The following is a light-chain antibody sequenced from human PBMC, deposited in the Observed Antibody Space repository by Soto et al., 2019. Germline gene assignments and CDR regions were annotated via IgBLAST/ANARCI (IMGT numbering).Light chain of an antibody. CDR2: GAS. J-gene: IGKJ1*01. CDR3: QQYNNWPQT. CDR1: QSVSSSY. Sequence: EIVLTQSPGTLSLSPGERATLSCRASQSVSSSYLAWYHQKPGQAPRLLIYGASSRATGIPARFSGGGSGTEFTLTISSLQSEDFAEYHCQQYNNWPQTFGQGTKVDIK. V-gene: IGKV3-20*01.